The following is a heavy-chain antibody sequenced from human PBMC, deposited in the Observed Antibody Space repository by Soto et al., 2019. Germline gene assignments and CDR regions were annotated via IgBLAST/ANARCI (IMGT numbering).Heavy chain of an antibody. CDR1: GGTFSSYA. CDR2: IIPIFGTA. J-gene: IGHJ6*02. CDR3: ARCSGAGDFYGMDV. V-gene: IGHV1-69*12. D-gene: IGHD3-10*02. Sequence: QVQLVQSGAEVKKPGSSVKVSCKASGGTFSSYAISWVRQAPGQGLEWMGGIIPIFGTANYAQKFQGRVTXXAXEYXSTAYMELSSLRSEDTAVYYCARCSGAGDFYGMDVWGQGTTVTVSS.